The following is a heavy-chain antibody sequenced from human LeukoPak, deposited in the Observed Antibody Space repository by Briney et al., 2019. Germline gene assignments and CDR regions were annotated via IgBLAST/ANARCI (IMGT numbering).Heavy chain of an antibody. Sequence: PSQTLSPTCAISGDSVSSNSAAWNWIRQSPSRGLEWLGRTYYRSKWYNDYAVSVKSRITINPDTSKNQFSLKLSSVSAADTAVYYCARLVRRLQRLNIGRDSDYATGYYLDSWGQGTLVTVSS. CDR3: ARLVRRLQRLNIGRDSDYATGYYLDS. CDR2: TYYRSKWYN. CDR1: GDSVSSNSAA. D-gene: IGHD5-12*01. J-gene: IGHJ4*02. V-gene: IGHV6-1*01.